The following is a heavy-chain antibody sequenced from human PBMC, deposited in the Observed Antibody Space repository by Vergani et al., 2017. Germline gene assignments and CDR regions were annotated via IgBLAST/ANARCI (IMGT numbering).Heavy chain of an antibody. J-gene: IGHJ4*02. Sequence: QVQLVQSGPEVKRPGASVKVSCKTSGYTFFNYGVNWIRRAPGQGFEWLGWIRADTGDTKYSERLQDRVTLTTDSSTNTAYMELRSLKSDDTAVYYCARGGTYCYGSGSFYLFDYWGQGTLVTVSS. D-gene: IGHD3-10*01. CDR1: GYTFFNYG. V-gene: IGHV1-18*04. CDR2: IRADTGDT. CDR3: ARGGTYCYGSGSFYLFDY.